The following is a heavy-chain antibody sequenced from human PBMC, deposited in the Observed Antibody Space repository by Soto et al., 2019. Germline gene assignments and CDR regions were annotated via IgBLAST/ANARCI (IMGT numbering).Heavy chain of an antibody. J-gene: IGHJ6*02. CDR1: GFTFSSYA. Sequence: GGSLRLSCAASGFTFSSYAMHWVRQAPGKGLEWVAVISYDGSNKYYADSVKGRFTISRDNSKNTLYLQMNSLRAEDTAVYYCARGRRGYDIIWGMDVWGQGTTVTVSS. CDR3: ARGRRGYDIIWGMDV. D-gene: IGHD3-9*01. V-gene: IGHV3-30-3*01. CDR2: ISYDGSNK.